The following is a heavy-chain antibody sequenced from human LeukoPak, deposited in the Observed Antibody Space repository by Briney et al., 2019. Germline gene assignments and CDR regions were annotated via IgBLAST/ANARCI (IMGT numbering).Heavy chain of an antibody. J-gene: IGHJ4*02. V-gene: IGHV3-48*01. Sequence: QPGGSLRLSCAASGFTFSSYSMNWVRQAPGKGLEWVSYISSSSSTIYYADSVKGRFTISRDNAKNSLYLQMNSLRAGDTAVYYCARDRGNDYGDYESFDYWGQGTLVTVSS. CDR2: ISSSSSTI. CDR1: GFTFSSYS. D-gene: IGHD4-17*01. CDR3: ARDRGNDYGDYESFDY.